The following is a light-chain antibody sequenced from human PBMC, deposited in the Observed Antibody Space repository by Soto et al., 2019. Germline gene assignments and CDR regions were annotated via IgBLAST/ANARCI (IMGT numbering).Light chain of an antibody. CDR3: QQYTLYPWT. Sequence: DIQMTQSPSSLSASVGERVTVTCRASQSISVWLVWYQQRPGKAPKILIYKASSLQTGVPARFSGSGSGTEFTLTISRLQTDDFAIYYCQQYTLYPWTFGQGTRVDIK. J-gene: IGKJ1*01. CDR1: QSISVW. V-gene: IGKV1-5*03. CDR2: KAS.